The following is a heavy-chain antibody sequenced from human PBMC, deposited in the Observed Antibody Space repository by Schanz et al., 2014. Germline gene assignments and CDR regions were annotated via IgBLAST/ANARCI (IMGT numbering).Heavy chain of an antibody. CDR2: INPNSGGT. CDR1: GYTFIGYF. CDR3: ATPSSAEHY. J-gene: IGHJ4*02. D-gene: IGHD1-26*01. V-gene: IGHV1-2*06. Sequence: QVQLVQSGAEVKKPGASVKVSCKASGYTFIGYFLHWVRQAPGQGLEWMGRINPNSGGTNYAQKFQGRVTMTRDTSSSTAYMELTRLTSDDTAVYYCATPSSAEHYWGQGTLVTVSS.